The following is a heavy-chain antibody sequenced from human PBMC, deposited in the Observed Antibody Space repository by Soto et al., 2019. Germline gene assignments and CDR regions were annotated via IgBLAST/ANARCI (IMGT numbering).Heavy chain of an antibody. Sequence: QVQLVESGGGVVQPGRSLRLSCAASGFTFSSYGMHWVRQAPGKGLEWVAVISYDGSNKYYADSVKGRFTISRDNSKNTLYLQMNSLRAEDTAVYYCAKCGSIWSGYSDYWGQGTLVTVSS. CDR2: ISYDGSNK. V-gene: IGHV3-30*18. CDR1: GFTFSSYG. CDR3: AKCGSIWSGYSDY. D-gene: IGHD3-3*01. J-gene: IGHJ4*02.